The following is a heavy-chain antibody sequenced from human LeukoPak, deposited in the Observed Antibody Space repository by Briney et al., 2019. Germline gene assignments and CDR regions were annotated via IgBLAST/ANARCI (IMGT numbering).Heavy chain of an antibody. D-gene: IGHD3-3*01. V-gene: IGHV4-31*03. CDR1: GGSISSGGYY. J-gene: IGHJ4*02. Sequence: SQTLSLTCTVSGGSISSGGYYWSWIRQHPGKGLEWIGHIDYSGSTHYNPSLKSRVTMSVDTSKNQFSLKLSSVTAADTAVYYCARGPGGYYTNQEHWGQGTLVTVSS. CDR3: ARGPGGYYTNQEH. CDR2: IDYSGST.